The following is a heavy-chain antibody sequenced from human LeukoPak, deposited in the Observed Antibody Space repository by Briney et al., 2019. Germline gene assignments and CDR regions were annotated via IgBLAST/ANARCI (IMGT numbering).Heavy chain of an antibody. CDR1: GGSFSGYY. V-gene: IGHV4-34*01. Sequence: SETLSLTCAVYGGSFSGYYWSWIRQPPGKGLEWIGEINRSGSTNYNPSLKSRVTISVDTSKNQFSLKLSSVTAADTAEYYCARVRPRRIYYDSSGYWDYWGQGTLVTVSS. CDR2: INRSGST. D-gene: IGHD3-22*01. J-gene: IGHJ4*02. CDR3: ARVRPRRIYYDSSGYWDY.